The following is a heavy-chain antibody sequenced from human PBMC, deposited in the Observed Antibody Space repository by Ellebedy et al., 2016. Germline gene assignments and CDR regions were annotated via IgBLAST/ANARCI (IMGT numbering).Heavy chain of an antibody. CDR2: ISYDGSNK. CDR1: GFTFSSYG. V-gene: IGHV3-30*03. CDR3: AREDSSGWYFN. D-gene: IGHD6-19*01. J-gene: IGHJ4*02. Sequence: GGSLRLSXAASGFTFSSYGMHWVRQAPGKGLEWVAVISYDGSNKYYADSVKGRFTISRDNSKNTLYLQMNSLRAEDTAVYYCAREDSSGWYFNWGQGTLVTVSS.